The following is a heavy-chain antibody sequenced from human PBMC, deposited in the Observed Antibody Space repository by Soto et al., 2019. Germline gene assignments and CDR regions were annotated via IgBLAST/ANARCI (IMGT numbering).Heavy chain of an antibody. J-gene: IGHJ5*02. V-gene: IGHV3-21*01. CDR2: ISSSSSYI. Sequence: EVQLVESGGGLVKPGGSLRLSCAASGFIFSSYSMNWVRQAPGKGLEWVSSISSSSSYIYYADSVKGRFTISRDNAKNSLYLQMNSLRAEDTAVYYCARDFNHIVVPAATKNWFDPWGQGTLVTVSS. CDR1: GFIFSSYS. CDR3: ARDFNHIVVPAATKNWFDP. D-gene: IGHD2-2*01.